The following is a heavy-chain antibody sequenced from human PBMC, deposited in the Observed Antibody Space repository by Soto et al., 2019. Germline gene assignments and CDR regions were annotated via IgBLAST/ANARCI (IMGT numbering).Heavy chain of an antibody. CDR3: AHVFTSLAPFDS. D-gene: IGHD3-10*02. J-gene: IGHJ4*02. CDR1: GFSLSTSGVG. CDR2: IYWDEDK. V-gene: IGHV2-5*02. Sequence: QITLKESGPTLVKPTQTLTLTCTFSGFSLSTSGVGVGWIRQPPGKALEWLGFIYWDEDKRYSPSLKSRLTITKDTSKSQVVLTMTNMDPVDTATYYCAHVFTSLAPFDSWGQGPLVTVSA.